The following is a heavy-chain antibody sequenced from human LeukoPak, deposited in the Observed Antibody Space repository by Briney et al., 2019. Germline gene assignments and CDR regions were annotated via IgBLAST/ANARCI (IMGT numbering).Heavy chain of an antibody. CDR1: GYTFTGYY. J-gene: IGHJ4*02. Sequence: ASVKVSCKASGYTFTGYYMHWVRQAPGQGLEWMGWINPNSGGTNYAQKFQGRVTMTRDTSISTAYMELSRLRSDDTAVYYCARVPAEIRHGDYWGQGTLVTVSS. D-gene: IGHD5-24*01. CDR2: INPNSGGT. CDR3: ARVPAEIRHGDY. V-gene: IGHV1-2*02.